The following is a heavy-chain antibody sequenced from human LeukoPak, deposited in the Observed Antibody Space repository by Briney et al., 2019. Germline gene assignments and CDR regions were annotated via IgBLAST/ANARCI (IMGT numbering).Heavy chain of an antibody. D-gene: IGHD3-9*01. Sequence: SETLSLTCTVFGGSIGTTNYYWGWLRQPPGKGLEWIGSIYYSETTYDNPSLESRVTISIETSKNQFSLSLSSVTAADTAVYYCARQRADYFYYYVDVWGKGTTVTVS. V-gene: IGHV4-39*01. J-gene: IGHJ6*03. CDR1: GGSIGTTNYY. CDR2: IYYSETT. CDR3: ARQRADYFYYYVDV.